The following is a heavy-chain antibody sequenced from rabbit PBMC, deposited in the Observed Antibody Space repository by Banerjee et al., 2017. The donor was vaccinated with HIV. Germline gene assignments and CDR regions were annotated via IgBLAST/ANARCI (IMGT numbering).Heavy chain of an antibody. V-gene: IGHV1S40*01. CDR1: GLDFSSYYN. J-gene: IGHJ4*01. Sequence: QSLEESGGDLVQPEGSLTLTCKASGLDFSSYYNMCWVRQAPGKGLEWIGTIYGGSSRSTYYASWAKGRFTSSKTSSTTVTLQMTSLTAADTATYFCARGGYSSGWGADLWGPGTLVTVS. CDR2: IYGGSSRST. D-gene: IGHD4-1*01. CDR3: ARGGYSSGWGADL.